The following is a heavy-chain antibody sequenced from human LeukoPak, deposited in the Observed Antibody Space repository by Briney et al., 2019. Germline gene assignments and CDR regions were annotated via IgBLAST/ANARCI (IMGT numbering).Heavy chain of an antibody. CDR3: AKDPAFDGYNLELFD. V-gene: IGHV3-23*01. D-gene: IGHD5-24*01. Sequence: GGSLRLFCAASGFTFSSYAMSWARQAPGKGLEWVSAISVSGGSAYYSDSVKGRFTISRDNSKNTLYLQMNSLRAEDTAVYYCAKDPAFDGYNLELFDWGQGTLVTVSS. CDR2: ISVSGGSA. CDR1: GFTFSSYA. J-gene: IGHJ4*02.